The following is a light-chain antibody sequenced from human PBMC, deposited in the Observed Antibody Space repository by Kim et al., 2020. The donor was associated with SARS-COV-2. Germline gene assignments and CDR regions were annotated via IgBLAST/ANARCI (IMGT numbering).Light chain of an antibody. CDR1: KTGSRKL. V-gene: IGKV3-20*01. Sequence: SAGRGATPSCRARKTGSRKLVAWYQQTRGQARRLIIYGACSRATGVPGRCSGRGGGNDFTLTSRRLEPEDAADYYWQHDRGSRTFGQGTKVDIK. J-gene: IGKJ1*01. CDR2: GAC. CDR3: QHDRGSRT.